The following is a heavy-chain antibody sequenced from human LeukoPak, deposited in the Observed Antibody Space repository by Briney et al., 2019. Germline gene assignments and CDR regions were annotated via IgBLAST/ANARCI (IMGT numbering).Heavy chain of an antibody. J-gene: IGHJ4*02. V-gene: IGHV4-59*12. Sequence: SETLSLTCTVSGGSIRSYYWSWIRQPPGKGLEWIGYVYYSGSTYYNPSLKSRVTISVDTSKNQFSLKLSSVTAADTAVYYCARDADYWGQGTLVTVSS. CDR3: ARDADY. CDR2: VYYSGST. CDR1: GGSIRSYY.